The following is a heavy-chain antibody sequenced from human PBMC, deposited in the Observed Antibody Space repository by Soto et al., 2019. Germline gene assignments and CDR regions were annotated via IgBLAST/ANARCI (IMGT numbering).Heavy chain of an antibody. CDR3: AKVWGDTPSEEDY. V-gene: IGHV1-2*02. D-gene: IGHD3-16*01. J-gene: IGHJ4*02. CDR1: GYTFTRYF. Sequence: QVPLVQSGAEVKKPGASVKVSCKASGYTFTRYFIHWVRQAPGHGLEWMGWINPNSGGTNYAQKFMGRVTMNRDTSISTAYMELGRVRFYDTAVDYCAKVWGDTPSEEDYWGQGALITVSS. CDR2: INPNSGGT.